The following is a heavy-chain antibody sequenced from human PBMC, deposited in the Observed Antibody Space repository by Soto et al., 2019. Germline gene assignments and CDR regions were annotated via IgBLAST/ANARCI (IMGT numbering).Heavy chain of an antibody. J-gene: IGHJ4*02. CDR3: ARGYCTNGVCYKYFDY. CDR1: GGSISSGGYY. V-gene: IGHV4-31*03. D-gene: IGHD2-8*01. Sequence: SETLSLTCTVSGGSISSGGYYWSWIRQHPGKGLEWIGYIYYSGSTYYNPSLKSRVTISVDTSKNQFSLKLSSVTAADTAVYYXARGYCTNGVCYKYFDYWGQGTLVTVSS. CDR2: IYYSGST.